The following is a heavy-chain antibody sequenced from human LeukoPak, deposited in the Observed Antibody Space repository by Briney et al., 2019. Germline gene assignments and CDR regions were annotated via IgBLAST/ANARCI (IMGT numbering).Heavy chain of an antibody. Sequence: GASVKVSCKASGYTFTSYGISWVRQAPGQGREWMGWISAYNGNTNYAQKLQGRVTMTTDTSTSTAYMELRGLRSDDTAVYYCARDKRITMVRGVINPLPFDYWGQGTLVTVSS. J-gene: IGHJ4*02. CDR2: ISAYNGNT. V-gene: IGHV1-18*01. CDR1: GYTFTSYG. D-gene: IGHD3-10*01. CDR3: ARDKRITMVRGVINPLPFDY.